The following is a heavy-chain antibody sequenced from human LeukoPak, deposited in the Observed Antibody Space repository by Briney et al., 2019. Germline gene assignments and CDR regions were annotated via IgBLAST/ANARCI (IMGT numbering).Heavy chain of an antibody. CDR2: IFYGGTT. V-gene: IGHV4-31*03. Sequence: PSETLSLTRTVSGGSIRSGIYYWTWIRQHPGEGLEWIGYIFYGGTTYYNPSLKSRVTISVDTSKNQFSLNLSSVTAADTAVYYCARASGCTANSCHPDYWGQGTLVTVSS. CDR3: ARASGCTANSCHPDY. J-gene: IGHJ4*02. D-gene: IGHD2-8*02. CDR1: GGSIRSGIYY.